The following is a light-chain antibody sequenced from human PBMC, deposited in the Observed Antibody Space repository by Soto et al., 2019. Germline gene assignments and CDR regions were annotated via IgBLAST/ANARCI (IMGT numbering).Light chain of an antibody. CDR1: QSVRSY. Sequence: EIVLTQSPATLSLSPGERATLSCRAGQSVRSYLAWYQQKPGQAPRLLIYDASNRATGIPARFSGSGSGTDFALTINILEPEDSAVYYCQHRSNWPSLTFGGGTKVEIK. V-gene: IGKV3-11*01. J-gene: IGKJ4*01. CDR3: QHRSNWPSLT. CDR2: DAS.